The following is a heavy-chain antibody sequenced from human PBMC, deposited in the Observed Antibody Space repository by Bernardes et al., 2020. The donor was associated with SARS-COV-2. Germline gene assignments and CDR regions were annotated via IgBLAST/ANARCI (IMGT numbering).Heavy chain of an antibody. CDR3: AKDAYHVYYDSAGYFDF. CDR2: MSYDGMRT. V-gene: IGHV3-30*18. D-gene: IGHD3-22*01. J-gene: IGHJ5*01. Sequence: GGSLRLSCVVSGFIFSSYTMHWVRQAPGKGLEWVALMSYDGMRTSYADSVMGRFTIARDTPKNTLFLHMTALSAEDTAIYSCAKDAYHVYYDSAGYFDFWGRGTPVTVSS. CDR1: GFIFSSYT.